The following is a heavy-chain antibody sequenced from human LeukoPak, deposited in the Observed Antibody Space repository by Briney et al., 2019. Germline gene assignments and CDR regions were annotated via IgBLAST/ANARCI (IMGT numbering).Heavy chain of an antibody. V-gene: IGHV1-2*02. Sequence: ASVTVSCTTSGYTFTAYYIHWLRQAPGQGVNWMGWMNPNSGGTKYAQTFQGRVTLTRDTSISTAYLELSSLTSDDTAVYFCARQGSNSSGWYPVDDWGQGTLVTVSS. D-gene: IGHD6-19*01. CDR3: ARQGSNSSGWYPVDD. J-gene: IGHJ4*02. CDR1: GYTFTAYY. CDR2: MNPNSGGT.